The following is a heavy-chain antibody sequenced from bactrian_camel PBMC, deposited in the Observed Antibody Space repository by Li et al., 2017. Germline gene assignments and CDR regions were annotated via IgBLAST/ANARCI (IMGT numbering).Heavy chain of an antibody. CDR3: VRDFGSEWAPKY. CDR2: ISFNGRDT. D-gene: IGHD2*01. Sequence: VQLVESGGGLVQPGGSLRLSCAASGFTFSTFYMYWVRQAPGKGLEWISTISFNGRDTYYASSVKDRFAISRDNAKNTVVLQMNILKPEDTAVYYCVRDFGSEWAPKYWGQGTQVTV. V-gene: IGHV3S6*01. CDR1: GFTFSTFY. J-gene: IGHJ4*01.